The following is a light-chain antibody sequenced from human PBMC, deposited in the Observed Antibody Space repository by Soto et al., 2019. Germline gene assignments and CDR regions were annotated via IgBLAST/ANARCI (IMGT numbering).Light chain of an antibody. J-gene: IGKJ5*01. CDR3: QQYNNWPPNT. V-gene: IGKV3D-15*01. Sequence: EIVMTQSPATLSVSPGGRATLSCRASQSVGSNLAWYQQKPGQPPRLLIYGASTRATGIPARFSGSGSGTEFTLTISSLQSEDFAVYYCQQYNNWPPNTFGQGTRLEIK. CDR1: QSVGSN. CDR2: GAS.